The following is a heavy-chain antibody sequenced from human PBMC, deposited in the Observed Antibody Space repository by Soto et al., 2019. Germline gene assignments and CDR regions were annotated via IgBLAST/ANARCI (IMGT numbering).Heavy chain of an antibody. D-gene: IGHD3-10*01. V-gene: IGHV5-51*01. CDR2: IYPGDSDT. Sequence: PGESLKISCKGSGYSFTSYWIGWVRQMPGKGLEWMGIIYPGDSDTRYSPSFQGQVTISADKSISTAYLQWSSLKASDTAMYYCAGGGVRGVITRTRDYYGMDVWGQGTTVTVSS. J-gene: IGHJ6*02. CDR1: GYSFTSYW. CDR3: AGGGVRGVITRTRDYYGMDV.